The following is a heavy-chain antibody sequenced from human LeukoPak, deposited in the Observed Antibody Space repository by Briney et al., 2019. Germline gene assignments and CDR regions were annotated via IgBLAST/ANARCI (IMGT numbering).Heavy chain of an antibody. CDR2: ISSSSSTI. CDR3: ARDSTLRNFDY. V-gene: IGHV3-48*01. Sequence: GGSLRLSCAASGFTFSSYSMNWVRQAPGKGLEWVSYISSSSSTIYYADSVKGRFTISRDNAKNSLYLQMNSLRAEDTAVYYCARDSTLRNFDYWGQGTLVTVSS. CDR1: GFTFSSYS. J-gene: IGHJ4*02.